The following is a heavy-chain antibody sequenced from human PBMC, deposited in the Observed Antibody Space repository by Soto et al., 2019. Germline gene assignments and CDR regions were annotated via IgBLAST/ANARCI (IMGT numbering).Heavy chain of an antibody. V-gene: IGHV4-30-4*01. D-gene: IGHD3-3*01. J-gene: IGHJ4*02. Sequence: PSETLSLTCTVSGGPISSGDYYWSWIRQPPGKGLEWIGYMFYRGSADYNPSLKSRVSISVDTSKNQFSLELTSVTAADTAVYHCAREALRGYGYYFDSWGQGTLVTVSS. CDR2: MFYRGSA. CDR3: AREALRGYGYYFDS. CDR1: GGPISSGDYY.